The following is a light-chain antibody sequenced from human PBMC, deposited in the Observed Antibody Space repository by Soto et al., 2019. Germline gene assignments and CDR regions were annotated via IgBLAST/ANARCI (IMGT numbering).Light chain of an antibody. CDR2: EVS. V-gene: IGLV2-18*02. CDR3: SSYTSSSTYV. CDR1: SSDVGSYYR. J-gene: IGLJ1*01. Sequence: QAALTQPPSVSGSPGQSVTISCTGTSSDVGSYYRVSWYQQSPGTAPKLMIYEVSNRPSGVPDRFSGSKSGNTASLTISGLQAEDEADYYFSSYTSSSTYVFGTGTKLTVL.